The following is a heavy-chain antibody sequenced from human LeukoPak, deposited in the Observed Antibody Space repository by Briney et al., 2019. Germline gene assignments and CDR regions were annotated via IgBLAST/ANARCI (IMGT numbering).Heavy chain of an antibody. CDR3: AKDRCSNGIGCYYYYMDV. CDR2: IQYDGSNE. V-gene: IGHV3-30*02. CDR1: GFTFSNFG. Sequence: GGSLRLSCAASGFTFSNFGMHWVRQAPGKGLEWVAYIQYDGSNEQYADSVKGRFSISRDSSKNILYLQMNSLRAEDTAVYYCAKDRCSNGIGCYYYYMDVWGKGTTVTISS. D-gene: IGHD2-8*01. J-gene: IGHJ6*03.